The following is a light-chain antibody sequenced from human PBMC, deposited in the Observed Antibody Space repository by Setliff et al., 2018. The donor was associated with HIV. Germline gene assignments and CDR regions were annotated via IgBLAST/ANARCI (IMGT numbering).Light chain of an antibody. CDR3: ASWDDTLNSFV. Sequence: QSVLTQAPSASGTPGQRVAISFSGPRFNIGSNFVSWYQQLPGMAPKLLIHRDDQRPSGVPDRFSGSKSASSASLFISGLRSEDDADYFCASWDDTLNSFVFGSGTKVTVL. CDR1: RFNIGSNF. J-gene: IGLJ1*01. V-gene: IGLV1-47*01. CDR2: RDD.